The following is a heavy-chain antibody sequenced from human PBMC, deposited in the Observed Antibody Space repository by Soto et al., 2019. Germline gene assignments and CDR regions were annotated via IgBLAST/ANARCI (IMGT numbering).Heavy chain of an antibody. CDR2: INPNSGGT. CDR1: GYTFTGYY. D-gene: IGHD6-13*01. V-gene: IGHV1-2*04. CDR3: ARDVRIAAGRYYYYYGMDV. Sequence: ASVKVSCKASGYTFTGYYMHWVRQAPGQGLEWMGWINPNSGGTNYARKFQGWVTMTRDTSISTAYMELSRLRSDDTAVYYCARDVRIAAGRYYYYYGMDVWGQGTTVTVSS. J-gene: IGHJ6*02.